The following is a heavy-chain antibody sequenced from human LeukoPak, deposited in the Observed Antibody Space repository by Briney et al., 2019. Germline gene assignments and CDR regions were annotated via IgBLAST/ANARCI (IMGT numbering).Heavy chain of an antibody. CDR2: ISYDGSNK. Sequence: GGSLRLSCAASGFTFSSYAMHWVRQAPGKGLEWVAVISYDGSNKYYADSVKGRLTISRDNSKNRLFLQMNSLRAEDTAVYYCARRAGIYSHPYDYWGQGTLVTVSS. CDR3: ARRAGIYSHPYDY. V-gene: IGHV3-30*14. CDR1: GFTFSSYA. D-gene: IGHD1-14*01. J-gene: IGHJ4*02.